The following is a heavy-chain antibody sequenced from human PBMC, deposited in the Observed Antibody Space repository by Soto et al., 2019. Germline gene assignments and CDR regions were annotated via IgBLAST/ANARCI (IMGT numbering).Heavy chain of an antibody. CDR1: GFTFSSYA. CDR3: AKASYYYYGMDV. CDR2: ISGSGGST. V-gene: IGHV3-23*01. J-gene: IGHJ6*02. Sequence: EVQLSESGGGLVQPGGSLRLSCAASGFTFSSYAMSWVRQAPGKGLEWVSAISGSGGSTYHADSVKGRFTISRDNSKTTLYLQMNSLRAEDTAVYYCAKASYYYYGMDVWGQGTTVTVSS.